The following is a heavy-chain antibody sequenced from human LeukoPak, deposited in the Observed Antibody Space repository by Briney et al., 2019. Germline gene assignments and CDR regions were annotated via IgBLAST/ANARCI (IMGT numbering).Heavy chain of an antibody. CDR3: ARDPHLSAVVTYYFDY. CDR1: GFTFSSYS. D-gene: IGHD2-21*02. CDR2: ISSSSSTI. J-gene: IGHJ4*02. V-gene: IGHV3-48*02. Sequence: GGSLRLSCAASGFTFSSYSMNWVRQAPGKGLGRVSYISSSSSTIYYADSVKGRFTISRDNAKNSLYLQMNSLRDEDTAVYYCARDPHLSAVVTYYFDYWGQGTLVTVSS.